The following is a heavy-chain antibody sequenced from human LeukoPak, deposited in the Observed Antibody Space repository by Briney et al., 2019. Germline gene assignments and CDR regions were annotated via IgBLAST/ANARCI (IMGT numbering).Heavy chain of an antibody. CDR1: GGSISSGSYY. D-gene: IGHD3-16*01. V-gene: IGHV4-61*02. CDR3: AREFDYVWGTYGRDV. J-gene: IGHJ6*02. CDR2: IYTSGST. Sequence: PSQTLSLTCTVSGGSISSGSYYWSWIRQPAGKGLEWIGRIYTSGSTTYNPSLKSRVTISVDTSKNQFFLKLSSVSAADTAVYYCAREFDYVWGTYGRDVWGQGTTVTVSS.